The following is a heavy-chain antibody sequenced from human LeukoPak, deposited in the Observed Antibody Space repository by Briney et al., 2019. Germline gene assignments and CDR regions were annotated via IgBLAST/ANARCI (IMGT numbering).Heavy chain of an antibody. CDR2: IRYDGSNK. Sequence: GGSLRLSCAASGFTFSSYGMHWVRQAPGKGLEWVAFIRYDGSNKYYADSVKGRFTISRDNSKNTLYLQMNSLRAEDTAVYHCAKDKYSPVRSMSEAAYYFDFWGPGTLVTVSS. D-gene: IGHD6-13*01. V-gene: IGHV3-30*02. CDR3: AKDKYSPVRSMSEAAYYFDF. CDR1: GFTFSSYG. J-gene: IGHJ4*02.